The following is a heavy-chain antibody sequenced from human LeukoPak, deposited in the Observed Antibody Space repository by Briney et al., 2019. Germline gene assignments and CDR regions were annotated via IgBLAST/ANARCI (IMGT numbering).Heavy chain of an antibody. CDR3: ARDSYDSSGYYDY. CDR2: VFAGGST. J-gene: IGHJ4*02. V-gene: IGHV4-4*07. Sequence: KTSETLSLTCIVSGGSISSYYWNWIPQPAGKGLEWIGRVFAGGSTNYNPSLNSRVTMSVDTSKNQFYLKLSSVTAADTAVYYRARDSYDSSGYYDYWGQGTLVTVSS. CDR1: GGSISSYY. D-gene: IGHD3-22*01.